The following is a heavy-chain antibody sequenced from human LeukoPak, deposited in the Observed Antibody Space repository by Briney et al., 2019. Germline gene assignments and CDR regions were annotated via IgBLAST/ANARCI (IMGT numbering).Heavy chain of an antibody. D-gene: IGHD2-2*01. Sequence: SQTLSLTCTVSGGSISSGSYYWSWIRQPAGKGLEWIGRIYTSGSTNYNPSLKSRVTISVDTSKNQFSLKLSSVTAADTAVYYCARDCSSTSCYDTDAFDIWGQGTMVTVSS. V-gene: IGHV4-61*02. CDR3: ARDCSSTSCYDTDAFDI. CDR2: IYTSGST. CDR1: GGSISSGSYY. J-gene: IGHJ3*02.